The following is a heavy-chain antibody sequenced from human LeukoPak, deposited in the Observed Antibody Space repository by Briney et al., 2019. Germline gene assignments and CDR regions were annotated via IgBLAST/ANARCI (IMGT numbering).Heavy chain of an antibody. CDR1: DYSISSGYY. CDR3: ARGHSAPRFVYSSGWDGRPNGGFDY. J-gene: IGHJ4*02. V-gene: IGHV4-38-2*02. D-gene: IGHD6-19*01. Sequence: PSETLSLTCTVSDYSISSGYYWGWIRQPPGKGLEWTGSIFQSGHTYYSPSLKSRVTISVDTSKNQFSLKLSSVTAADTAVYYCARGHSAPRFVYSSGWDGRPNGGFDYWGQGTLVTVSS. CDR2: IFQSGHT.